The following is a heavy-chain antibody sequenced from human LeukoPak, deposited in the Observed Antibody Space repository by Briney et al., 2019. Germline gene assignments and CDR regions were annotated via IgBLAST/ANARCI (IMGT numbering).Heavy chain of an antibody. Sequence: ASVKVSCKASGYTFTGYYMHWVRQAPGQGLEWMGWINPNSGGTNYAQKFQGRVTMTRDTSISTAYMELSRLRSDDTAVYYCARDMQQLTSIGISTWFDPWGQGTLVTISS. D-gene: IGHD6-13*01. CDR1: GYTFTGYY. CDR2: INPNSGGT. V-gene: IGHV1-2*02. J-gene: IGHJ5*02. CDR3: ARDMQQLTSIGISTWFDP.